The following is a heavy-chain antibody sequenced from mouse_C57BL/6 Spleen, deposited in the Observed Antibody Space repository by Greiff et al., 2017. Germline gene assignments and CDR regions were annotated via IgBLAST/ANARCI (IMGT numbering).Heavy chain of an antibody. CDR3: ARTAVLRTSGYFDV. V-gene: IGHV1-82*01. Sequence: QVQLKQSGPELVKPGASVKISCKASGYAFSSSWLNWVKQRPGKGLEWIGRIYPGDGDTNYNGKFKGKATLTADKSSSTAYMQLSSLTSADSAVYFGARTAVLRTSGYFDVWGTGTTVTVSS. CDR1: GYAFSSSW. CDR2: IYPGDGDT. J-gene: IGHJ1*03. D-gene: IGHD1-1*01.